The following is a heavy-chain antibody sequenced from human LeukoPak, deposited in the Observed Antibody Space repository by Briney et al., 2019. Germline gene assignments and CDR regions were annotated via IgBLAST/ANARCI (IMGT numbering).Heavy chain of an antibody. Sequence: PGGSLRLSCAASGFTFSSYGMHWVRQAPGKGLEWVAVISYDGSNKYYADSVKGRFTISRDNSKNTLYLQMNSLRAEDTAMYYCAKTTFLEWLLLDYWGQGTLVTVSS. CDR2: ISYDGSNK. J-gene: IGHJ4*02. V-gene: IGHV3-30*18. D-gene: IGHD3-3*01. CDR1: GFTFSSYG. CDR3: AKTTFLEWLLLDY.